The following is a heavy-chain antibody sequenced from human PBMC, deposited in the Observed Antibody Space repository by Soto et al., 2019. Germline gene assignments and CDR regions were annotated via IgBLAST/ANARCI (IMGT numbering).Heavy chain of an antibody. CDR2: IRGGGGST. CDR3: AKPPSYTDAFDV. Sequence: EVQLLESGGGLVQPGGSLRLSCAASGFTFSTYAMSWVRQAPGKGLEWISGIRGGGGSTYYADSVKGRFTIARDNSKNTLYLQMNSLRAEDTAIYCCAKPPSYTDAFDVWGQGTMVTVSS. CDR1: GFTFSTYA. V-gene: IGHV3-23*01. J-gene: IGHJ3*01. D-gene: IGHD1-20*01.